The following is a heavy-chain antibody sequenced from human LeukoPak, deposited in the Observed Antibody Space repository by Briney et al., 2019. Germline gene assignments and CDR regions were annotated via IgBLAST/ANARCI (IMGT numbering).Heavy chain of an antibody. Sequence: ASVKVSCKASGGTFSSYAISWVRQAPGQGLEWMGGIIPIFGTANYAQKFQGRVTITADESTSTAYMELSSLRSEDTAVYYCARDRGLRTPYYFDYWGQGTLVTVSS. J-gene: IGHJ4*02. D-gene: IGHD5-12*01. V-gene: IGHV1-69*13. CDR3: ARDRGLRTPYYFDY. CDR1: GGTFSSYA. CDR2: IIPIFGTA.